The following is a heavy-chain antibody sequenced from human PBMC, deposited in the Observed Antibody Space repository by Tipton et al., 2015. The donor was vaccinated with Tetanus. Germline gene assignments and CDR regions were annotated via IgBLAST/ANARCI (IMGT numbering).Heavy chain of an antibody. CDR3: ARGGGDAYNNPLGAFDV. D-gene: IGHD5-24*01. J-gene: IGHJ3*01. Sequence: TLSLTCAVYGGSLSRYYWNWVRQSPGKGLEWIGEISHSGSSSYSPSLKSRVTISVDTSKNQFSLRLRSVAAADTAVYYCARGGGDAYNNPLGAFDVWGRGTTVTVSS. CDR2: ISHSGSS. V-gene: IGHV4-34*01. CDR1: GGSLSRYY.